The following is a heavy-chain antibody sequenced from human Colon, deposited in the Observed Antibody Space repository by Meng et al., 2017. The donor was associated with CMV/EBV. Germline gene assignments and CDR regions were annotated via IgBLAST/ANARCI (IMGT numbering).Heavy chain of an antibody. CDR3: AREYYRYGYRYWFDS. J-gene: IGHJ5*01. CDR1: DGSISSSSHY. CDR2: IFYAETT. V-gene: IGHV4-39*07. D-gene: IGHD3-16*02. Sequence: GSLRLSCTVSDGSISSSSHYWGWIRQPPGKGLEWIGSIFYAETTYYNPSLKSRVTISIDTTKNQFSLKLSSVGAADTAVYYCAREYYRYGYRYWFDSWGQGTLVTVSS.